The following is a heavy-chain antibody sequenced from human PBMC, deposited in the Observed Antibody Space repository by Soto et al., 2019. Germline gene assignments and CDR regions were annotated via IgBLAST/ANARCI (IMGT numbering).Heavy chain of an antibody. V-gene: IGHV1-3*01. CDR3: ARVNGAARRVDYYGMDV. CDR2: INAGNGNT. CDR1: GYTFTSYA. Sequence: GASVKVSCKASGYTFTSYAMHWVRQAPGQRLEWMGWINAGNGNTKYSQKFQGRVTITRDTSASTAYMELSSLRSEDTAVYYCARVNGAARRVDYYGMDVWGQGTTVTVSS. J-gene: IGHJ6*02. D-gene: IGHD6-6*01.